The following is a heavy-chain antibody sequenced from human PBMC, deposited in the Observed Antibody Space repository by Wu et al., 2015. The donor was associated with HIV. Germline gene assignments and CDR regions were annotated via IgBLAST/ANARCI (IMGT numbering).Heavy chain of an antibody. Sequence: QVQLVQSGAELKKPGSSVKVSCKASGGIFNTNAISWVRQAPGQGLEWMGGIIPVFGTFDFAPKFQGRVTMTTDESMTTAYMDLSSLRFEDTAIYYCATLARSRPSDWGQGTLVTVST. V-gene: IGHV1-69*05. CDR2: IIPVFGTF. CDR1: GGIFNTNA. CDR3: ATLARSRPSD. D-gene: IGHD6-6*01. J-gene: IGHJ4*02.